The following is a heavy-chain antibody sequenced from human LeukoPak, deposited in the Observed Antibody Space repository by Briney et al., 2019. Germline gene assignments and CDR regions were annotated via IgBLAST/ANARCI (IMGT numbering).Heavy chain of an antibody. CDR2: HYSDGNT. D-gene: IGHD1-14*01. CDR1: GFTVITND. CDR3: ARGVEPLAANTLAY. J-gene: IGHJ4*02. V-gene: IGHV3-53*01. Sequence: PGGSLRLSCAASGFTVITNDMTWVRHAPGKGLEWVSVHYSDGNTKYADSVQGRFTISRDNSKNTLYLEMNSLSPDDTAVYYCARGVEPLAANTLAYWGQGTLVTVSS.